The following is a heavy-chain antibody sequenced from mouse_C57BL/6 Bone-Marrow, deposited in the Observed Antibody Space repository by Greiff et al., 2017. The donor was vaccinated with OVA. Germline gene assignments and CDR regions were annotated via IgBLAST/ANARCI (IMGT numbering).Heavy chain of an antibody. CDR3: ARRGGYDWYFDV. J-gene: IGHJ1*03. CDR2: INPNNGGT. D-gene: IGHD3-2*02. CDR1: GYTFTDYY. Sequence: VQLQQSGPELVKPGASVKISCKASGYTFTDYYMNWVKQSHGKSLEWIGDINPNNGGTSYNQKFKGKATLTVDKSSSTAYMELRSLTSEDSAVYYCARRGGYDWYFDVWGTGTTVTVSS. V-gene: IGHV1-26*01.